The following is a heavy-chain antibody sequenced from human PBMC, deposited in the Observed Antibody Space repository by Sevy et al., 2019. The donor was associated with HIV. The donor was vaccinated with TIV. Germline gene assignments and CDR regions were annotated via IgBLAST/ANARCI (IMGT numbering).Heavy chain of an antibody. J-gene: IGHJ4*02. CDR3: ARQGLSCSDGTCYARYYFDS. D-gene: IGHD2-15*01. CDR2: VFPAHSDT. Sequence: GESLKISCKASGYSFNTYWIGWVRQIPGKGLEWMGIVFPAHSDTRYSPAFQGRVTISADQSITTAYLQWSSLRASDTAMYYWARQGLSCSDGTCYARYYFDSWGQGTLVTVSS. CDR1: GYSFNTYW. V-gene: IGHV5-51*01.